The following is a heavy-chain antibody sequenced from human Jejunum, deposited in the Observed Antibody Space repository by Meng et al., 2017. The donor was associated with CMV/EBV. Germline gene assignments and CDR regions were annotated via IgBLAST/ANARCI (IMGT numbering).Heavy chain of an antibody. CDR1: GFTFSDSY. Sequence: LLLSCAASGFTFSDSYMSWIRQAPGKGLEWVSYISSSGSTIYYADSVKGRFTISRDNAKNSLYLQMNSLRADDTAVYYCAREIRSIDYWGQGTLVTVSS. V-gene: IGHV3-11*01. CDR2: ISSSGSTI. D-gene: IGHD3-10*01. J-gene: IGHJ4*02. CDR3: AREIRSIDY.